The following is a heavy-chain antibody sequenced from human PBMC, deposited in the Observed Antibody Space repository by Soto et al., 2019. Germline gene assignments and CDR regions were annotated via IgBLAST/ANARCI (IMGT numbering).Heavy chain of an antibody. D-gene: IGHD3-10*01. J-gene: IGHJ4*02. Sequence: SVKVSCKASGGTFSSYTISWVRQAPGQGLEWMGRIIPILGIANYAQKFQGRVTITADKSTSTAYMELSSLRSEDTAVYYCASDYYGSGRYYSPHPPDDWGQGTLVTVSS. CDR1: GGTFSSYT. V-gene: IGHV1-69*02. CDR3: ASDYYGSGRYYSPHPPDD. CDR2: IIPILGIA.